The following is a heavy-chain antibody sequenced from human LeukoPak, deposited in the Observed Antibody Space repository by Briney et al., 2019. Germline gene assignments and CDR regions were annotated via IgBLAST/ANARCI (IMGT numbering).Heavy chain of an antibody. V-gene: IGHV3-15*07. CDR2: IKSKTDGGTT. CDR1: GFTFSNAW. J-gene: IGHJ6*02. Sequence: GGSLRLSCAASGFTFSNAWMNWVRQAPGKGLEWVGCIKSKTDGGTTDYAAPVKGRFTISRDDSKNTLYLQMNSLKTEDTAVYYCTTIVVVPAAMGDYYYGMDVWGQGTTVTVSS. CDR3: TTIVVVPAAMGDYYYGMDV. D-gene: IGHD2-2*01.